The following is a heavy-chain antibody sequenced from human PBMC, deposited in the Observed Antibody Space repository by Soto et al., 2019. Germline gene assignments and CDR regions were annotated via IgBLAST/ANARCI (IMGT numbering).Heavy chain of an antibody. CDR1: GGSFSGYY. Sequence: QVQLQQWGAGLLKPSETLSLTCAVYGGSFSGYYWSWIRQPPGKGLEWIGEINHSVSTNYNPSLKSPVTISVDPSKTPFSLKLRSVAAADKAVYYCASLQGPTVTTHLFDYWGQGTLVTVSS. J-gene: IGHJ4*02. D-gene: IGHD4-17*01. CDR3: ASLQGPTVTTHLFDY. CDR2: INHSVST. V-gene: IGHV4-34*01.